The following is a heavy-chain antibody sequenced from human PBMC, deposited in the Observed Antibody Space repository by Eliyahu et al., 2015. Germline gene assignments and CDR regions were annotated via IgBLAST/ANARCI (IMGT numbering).Heavy chain of an antibody. CDR1: GYTFPSXY. V-gene: IGHV1-46*01. D-gene: IGHD4-17*01. Sequence: QVQLVQSGAEVKKPGXSVKVSCKXXGYTFPSXYMHWXXQAPGQGLXWMGIINPSGGXTSYAQKFQGRVTMTRDTSTSTVYMELSSLRSEDTAVYYCARSTTTENLWYFDLWGRGTLVTVSS. J-gene: IGHJ2*01. CDR2: INPSGGXT. CDR3: ARSTTTENLWYFDL.